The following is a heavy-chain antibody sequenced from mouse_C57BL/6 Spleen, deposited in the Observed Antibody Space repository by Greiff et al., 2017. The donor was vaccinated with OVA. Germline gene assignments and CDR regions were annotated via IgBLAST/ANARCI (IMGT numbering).Heavy chain of an antibody. CDR2: IDPANGNT. CDR3: ARDYYSNYYAMDY. CDR1: GFNIKNTY. J-gene: IGHJ4*01. D-gene: IGHD2-5*01. V-gene: IGHV14-3*01. Sequence: DVQLQESVAELVRPGASVKLSCTASGFNIKNTYMHWVKQRPEQGLEWIGRIDPANGNTKYAPKFQGKATITADTSSNTAYLPLSSLTSEDTAIYYCARDYYSNYYAMDYWGQGTSVTVSS.